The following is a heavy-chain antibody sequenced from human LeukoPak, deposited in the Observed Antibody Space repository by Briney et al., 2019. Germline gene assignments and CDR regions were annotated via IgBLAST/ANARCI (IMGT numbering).Heavy chain of an antibody. D-gene: IGHD2-8*01. Sequence: ASVKVSCKASRYTFTSYAMNWVRQAPGQGLEWMGWINTNTGNPTYAQGFTGRFVFSLDTSVSTAYLQISSLKAEDTAVYYCARGPYCTNGVCRPRTFDYWGQGTLVTVSS. V-gene: IGHV7-4-1*02. CDR1: RYTFTSYA. CDR2: INTNTGNP. CDR3: ARGPYCTNGVCRPRTFDY. J-gene: IGHJ4*02.